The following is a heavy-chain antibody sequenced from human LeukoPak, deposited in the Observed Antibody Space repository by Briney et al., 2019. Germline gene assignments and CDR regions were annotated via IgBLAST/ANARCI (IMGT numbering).Heavy chain of an antibody. CDR1: GGSFSGYY. Sequence: SETLSLTCAVYGGSFSGYYWSWIRQPPGKGLEWIGEINHSGSTNYNPSLKSRVTISVDTSKNQFSLKLSSVTAADTAVYYCARGPQPLSGRRNYFDYWGQGTLVTVSS. J-gene: IGHJ4*02. D-gene: IGHD2-15*01. CDR3: ARGPQPLSGRRNYFDY. CDR2: INHSGST. V-gene: IGHV4-34*01.